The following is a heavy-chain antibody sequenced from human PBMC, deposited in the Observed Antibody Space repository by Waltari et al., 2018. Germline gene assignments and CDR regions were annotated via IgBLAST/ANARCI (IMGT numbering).Heavy chain of an antibody. CDR2: ISYDGSNK. CDR1: GFTFSSYA. D-gene: IGHD6-6*01. Sequence: QVQLVESGGGVVQPGRSLRLSCAASGFTFSSYAMHWVRQAPGKGLEGVAVISYDGSNKYYADSVKGRFTISRDNSKNTLYLQMNSLRAEDTAVYYCARESTTDYSSSPPFDYWGQGTLVTVSS. V-gene: IGHV3-30-3*01. J-gene: IGHJ4*02. CDR3: ARESTTDYSSSPPFDY.